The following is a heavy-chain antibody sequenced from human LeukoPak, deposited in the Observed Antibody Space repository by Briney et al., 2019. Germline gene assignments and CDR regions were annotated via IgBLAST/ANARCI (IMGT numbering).Heavy chain of an antibody. J-gene: IGHJ4*02. V-gene: IGHV3-53*04. CDR2: IYSGGSA. Sequence: PGGSLRLSCVASGVNVSSDYMSWVRQAPGKGLQWVSLIYSGGSAYYADSVKGRFTIYRHNSKNTLYLQMSRLRTEDTAIYYCASLMTFGGPGTLVTVSS. CDR1: GVNVSSDY. D-gene: IGHD2/OR15-2a*01. CDR3: ASLMTF.